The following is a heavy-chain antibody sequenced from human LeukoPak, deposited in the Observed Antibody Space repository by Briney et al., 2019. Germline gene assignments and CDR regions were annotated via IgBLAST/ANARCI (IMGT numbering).Heavy chain of an antibody. D-gene: IGHD2-21*01. Sequence: SETLSLTCAVSGGSISSGGYSWSWIRQPPGQGLEWIGYIYHSGSTYYNPSLKSRVTISVDRSKNQFSLKLSSVTAADTAVYYCARGDSEAAFDIWGQGTMVTVSS. V-gene: IGHV4-30-2*01. CDR2: IYHSGST. CDR1: GGSISSGGYS. CDR3: ARGDSEAAFDI. J-gene: IGHJ3*02.